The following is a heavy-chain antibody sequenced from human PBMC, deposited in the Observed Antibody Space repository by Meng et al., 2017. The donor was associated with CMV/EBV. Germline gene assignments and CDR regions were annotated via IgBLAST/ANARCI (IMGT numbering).Heavy chain of an antibody. CDR1: GFTFSRYW. CDR3: ARIGYTSSSLGY. D-gene: IGHD5-18*01. Sequence: GGSLRLSCAASGFTFSRYWMTWVRKAPGKGLEWVVNINQDGTKIYYVDSVKGRFTVSRDNARNSVYLQLNSLTVEDTAVYYCARIGYTSSSLGYWGRGALVTVSS. V-gene: IGHV3-7*01. CDR2: INQDGTKI. J-gene: IGHJ4*02.